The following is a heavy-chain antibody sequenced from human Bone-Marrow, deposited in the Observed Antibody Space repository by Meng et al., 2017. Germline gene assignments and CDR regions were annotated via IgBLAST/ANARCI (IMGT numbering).Heavy chain of an antibody. J-gene: IGHJ4*02. CDR1: GCTFSSYA. Sequence: LVQSVAEVQTSVSSVKVSCKASGCTFSSYAISWVRQAPGQGLEWMGGIIPIFGTANYAQKFQGRVTITADESTSTAYMELSSLRSEDTAVYYCARVAAGTSIYFDYWGQGTLVTVSS. CDR3: ARVAAGTSIYFDY. D-gene: IGHD6-13*01. V-gene: IGHV1-69*01. CDR2: IIPIFGTA.